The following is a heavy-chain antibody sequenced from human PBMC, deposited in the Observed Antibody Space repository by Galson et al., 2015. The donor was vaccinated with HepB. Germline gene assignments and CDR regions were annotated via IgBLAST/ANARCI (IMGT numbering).Heavy chain of an antibody. D-gene: IGHD3-16*01. J-gene: IGHJ4*02. CDR1: GLTVNSNH. CDR2: IYGSGTT. V-gene: IGHV3-53*05. Sequence: SLRLSCAASGLTVNSNHLSWVRQAPGKGLEWVSTIYGSGTTKYGDSVKGRFIISRDSSGNTVDLQMNRLRRDDTAVYYCTRGRGTTGRHYFDNWGQGTVVAVSS. CDR3: TRGRGTTGRHYFDN.